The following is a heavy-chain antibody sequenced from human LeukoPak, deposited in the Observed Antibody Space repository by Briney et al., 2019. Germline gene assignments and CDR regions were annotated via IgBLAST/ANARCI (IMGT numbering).Heavy chain of an antibody. CDR3: ARLQYCSGTSCYWFDP. CDR1: GGSISGADYY. D-gene: IGHD2-2*01. V-gene: IGHV4-30-4*01. Sequence: PSETLSLTCTVSGGSISGADYYWSWIRQPPGKGLEWIGYVYHSGLTYCNPSLKSRVTISVDTSKNQFSLRLSSVTAADTAVYYCARLQYCSGTSCYWFDPWGQGTLVTVSS. J-gene: IGHJ5*02. CDR2: VYHSGLT.